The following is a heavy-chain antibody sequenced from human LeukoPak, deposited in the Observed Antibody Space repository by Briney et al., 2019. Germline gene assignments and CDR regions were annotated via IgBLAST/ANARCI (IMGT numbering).Heavy chain of an antibody. J-gene: IGHJ1*01. CDR2: IDPSDSET. Sequence: GESLKISCKASGYSFTSHWIGWVRQMPGKGLEWMGIIDPSDSETRYTPSFQGQVTISADKSLTTAYLQWNSLKASDTAMYYCARQTAMGRSGDCWGQGTLVTVSS. CDR3: ARQTAMGRSGDC. D-gene: IGHD5-18*01. V-gene: IGHV5-51*01. CDR1: GYSFTSHW.